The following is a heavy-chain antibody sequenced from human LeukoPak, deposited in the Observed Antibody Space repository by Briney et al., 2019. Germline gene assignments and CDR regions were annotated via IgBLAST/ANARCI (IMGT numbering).Heavy chain of an antibody. CDR3: ARSDISGGWSLDH. Sequence: SETLSLTCTVCGGSMTNYHWTWIRQPAGKGLEWIGQIHTSGTTNYNPPLKSRVSMSIDTTEGQVSLTIRSVTAADTALYYCARSDISGGWSLDHWGQGTLVTVSS. CDR1: GGSMTNYH. CDR2: IHTSGTT. J-gene: IGHJ4*02. V-gene: IGHV4-4*07. D-gene: IGHD6-19*01.